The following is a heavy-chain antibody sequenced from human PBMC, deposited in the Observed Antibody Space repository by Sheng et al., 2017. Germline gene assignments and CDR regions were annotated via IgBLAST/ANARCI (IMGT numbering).Heavy chain of an antibody. V-gene: IGHV3-23*01. CDR1: GITFSSFS. Sequence: EVKLLESGGGLVQPGGSLRLSCAACGITFSSFSMAWVRQAPGKGLEWVSVISGSGYTTKYADSVKGRFTISRDNSKNTAYLQMNSVRAEDTAVYYCAKETSYCGGDCNSLVDQWGQGTLVTVSS. D-gene: IGHD2-21*01. CDR3: AKETSYCGGDCNSLVDQ. J-gene: IGHJ4*02. CDR2: ISGSGYTT.